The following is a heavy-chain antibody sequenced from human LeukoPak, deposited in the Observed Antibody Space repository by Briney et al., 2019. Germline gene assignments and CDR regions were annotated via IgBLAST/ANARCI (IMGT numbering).Heavy chain of an antibody. D-gene: IGHD3-22*01. J-gene: IGHJ6*03. V-gene: IGHV1-2*02. Sequence: ASVKVSCKASGYTFTGYYMHWVRQAPGQGLEWMGWINPNSGGTNYAQKFQGRVTMTRDTSISTAYMELSRLRSDDTAVYYCARAGYDSSGYLYYYYYYMDVWGKGNTVTVSS. CDR1: GYTFTGYY. CDR2: INPNSGGT. CDR3: ARAGYDSSGYLYYYYYYMDV.